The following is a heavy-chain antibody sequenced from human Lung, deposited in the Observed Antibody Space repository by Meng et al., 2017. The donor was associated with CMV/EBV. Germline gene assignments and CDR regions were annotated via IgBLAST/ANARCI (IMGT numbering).Heavy chain of an antibody. Sequence: ADSGLSFRDAPVTWVRQTPGDGVAGGAVKSYAGAIQYFADSVTGRFTISRENYKDPLYLQMDRLRHEDTAVYYCVLLGGNLSLGFDYWRQGTLVTVSS. V-gene: IGHV3-30*01. CDR3: VLLGGNLSLGFDY. J-gene: IGHJ4*02. D-gene: IGHD7-27*01. CDR2: KSYAGAIQ. CDR1: GLSFRDAP.